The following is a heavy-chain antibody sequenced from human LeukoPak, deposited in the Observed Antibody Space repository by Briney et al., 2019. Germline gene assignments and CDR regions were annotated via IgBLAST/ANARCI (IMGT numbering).Heavy chain of an antibody. V-gene: IGHV1-2*02. D-gene: IGHD1-1*01. CDR1: GYTFSGHY. CDR3: ARVGGTTSAIAFDI. CDR2: IYPNSGGT. Sequence: ASVKVSCKASGYTFSGHYMHWVRQAPGQGLEWMGWIYPNSGGTNYAQKFQGRVTMTRDTSISTAYMELSSLRSDDTAVYYCARVGGTTSAIAFDIWGQGTMVTVST. J-gene: IGHJ3*02.